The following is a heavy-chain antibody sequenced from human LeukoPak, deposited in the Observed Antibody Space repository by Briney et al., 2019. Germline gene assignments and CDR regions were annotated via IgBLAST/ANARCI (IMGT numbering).Heavy chain of an antibody. J-gene: IGHJ4*02. CDR1: GFTYSRYG. Sequence: GRSLRLSCAASGFTYSRYGMHWVRQAPGKGLEWVAVIWSDGTETYYGDAVKGRFTISRDNSRNILYLQIDSLRGEDTAVYYCAKDAQRGFDYSNSLEYWGQGTLVTVSS. D-gene: IGHD4-11*01. V-gene: IGHV3-33*06. CDR3: AKDAQRGFDYSNSLEY. CDR2: IWSDGTET.